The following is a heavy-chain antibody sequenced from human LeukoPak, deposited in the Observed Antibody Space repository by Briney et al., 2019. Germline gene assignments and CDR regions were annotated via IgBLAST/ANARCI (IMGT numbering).Heavy chain of an antibody. J-gene: IGHJ3*01. V-gene: IGHV3-30-3*01. Sequence: GRSLRLSCAASGFTFSSYAMHWVRQAPGKGLEWVAVISYDGSNKYYADSVKGRFTISRDNAKNSLYLQMNSLRAEDTAVYYCARERDTAIVTAFDLWGQGTMVTVSS. CDR3: ARERDTAIVTAFDL. CDR2: ISYDGSNK. CDR1: GFTFSSYA. D-gene: IGHD5-18*01.